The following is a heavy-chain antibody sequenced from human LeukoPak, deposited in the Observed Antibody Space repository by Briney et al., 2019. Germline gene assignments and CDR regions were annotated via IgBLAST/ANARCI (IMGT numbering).Heavy chain of an antibody. CDR1: GYTFTGYY. J-gene: IGHJ4*02. Sequence: GASVKVSCKASGYTFTGYYMHWVRQAPGQGLEWMGWINPNSGGTNYAQKFQGRVTMTRDTSISTAYMELSRLRSDDTAVYYCARDYDILTGYPLDYWGQGTLVTVSS. D-gene: IGHD3-9*01. V-gene: IGHV1-2*02. CDR2: INPNSGGT. CDR3: ARDYDILTGYPLDY.